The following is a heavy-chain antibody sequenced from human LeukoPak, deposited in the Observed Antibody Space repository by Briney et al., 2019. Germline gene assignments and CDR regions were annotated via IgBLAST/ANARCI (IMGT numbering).Heavy chain of an antibody. D-gene: IGHD4-17*01. CDR2: ISGYDGNT. J-gene: IGHJ4*02. CDR3: ARTVTTSSYYFDY. V-gene: IGHV1-18*01. CDR1: GYTFTTYG. Sequence: ASVKVSCKASGYTFTTYGVSWVRQAPGQGLEWMGWISGYDGNTNYAQKLRGRVTMTTDTSTSTAYMDLRSLRSDDTALYDCARTVTTSSYYFDYWGQGTLVTVSS.